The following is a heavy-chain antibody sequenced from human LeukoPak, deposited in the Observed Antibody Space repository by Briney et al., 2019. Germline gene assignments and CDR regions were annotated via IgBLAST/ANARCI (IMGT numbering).Heavy chain of an antibody. D-gene: IGHD4-11*01. Sequence: SETLSLSCTVSGGSIKNYYWSWIRQPPGKGLEWIGYIYHSGSTNYNPSLKSRLTISVDTPKNQFSLKLRSVTAADTAVYYCARGDYPLGYFDYWGQGTLVTVSS. V-gene: IGHV4-59*01. CDR1: GGSIKNYY. CDR3: ARGDYPLGYFDY. CDR2: IYHSGST. J-gene: IGHJ4*01.